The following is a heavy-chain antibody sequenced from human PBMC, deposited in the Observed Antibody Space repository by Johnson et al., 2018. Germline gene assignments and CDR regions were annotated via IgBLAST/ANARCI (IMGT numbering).Heavy chain of an antibody. CDR3: ARADWNTYYYYGMDV. V-gene: IGHV4-61*01. Sequence: QVQLQESGPGLVKASETLSLTCTVSGGSVSSGYYYWSWIRQPPGKGLEWIGYMYYSGRTSYSPSLKSRVTISIATSKNQFSLKGRSVPAADTAVYYCARADWNTYYYYGMDVWGQWTTVTVSS. CDR1: GGSVSSGYYY. D-gene: IGHD1/OR15-1a*01. CDR2: MYYSGRT. J-gene: IGHJ6*02.